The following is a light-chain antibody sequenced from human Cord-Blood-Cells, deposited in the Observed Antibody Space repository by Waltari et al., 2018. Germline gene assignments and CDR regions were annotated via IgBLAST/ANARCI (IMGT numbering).Light chain of an antibody. J-gene: IGLJ1*01. CDR1: ISDVAGYNF. V-gene: IGLV2-11*01. Sequence: QSALTQPRSVSGSPGQSVTISCTGTISDVAGYNFVSGYQQHPGKAPKLMIYDVSKRPSGVPDRFSGSKSGNTASLTISGLQAEDEADYYCCSYAGSYTYVFGTGTKVTVL. CDR3: CSYAGSYTYV. CDR2: DVS.